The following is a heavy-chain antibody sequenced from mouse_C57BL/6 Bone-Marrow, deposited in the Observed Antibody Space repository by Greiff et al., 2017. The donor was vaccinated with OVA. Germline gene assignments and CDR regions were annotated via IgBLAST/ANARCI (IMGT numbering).Heavy chain of an antibody. CDR2: IWSGGST. J-gene: IGHJ1*03. CDR3: ARNCPWYYGSSWYFDV. Sequence: QVQLQQSGPGLVQPSQSLSITCTVSGFSLTSYGVHWVRQSPGKGLEWLGVIWSGGSTDYNAAFISRLSISKDNSKSQVFFKMNSLQADDTAIYYCARNCPWYYGSSWYFDVWGTGTTVTVSS. D-gene: IGHD1-1*01. CDR1: GFSLTSYG. V-gene: IGHV2-2*01.